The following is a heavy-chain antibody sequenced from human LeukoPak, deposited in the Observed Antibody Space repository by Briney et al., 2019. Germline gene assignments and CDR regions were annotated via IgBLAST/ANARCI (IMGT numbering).Heavy chain of an antibody. CDR2: ISWNSGSI. D-gene: IGHD2-21*02. CDR1: GFTFDDYA. V-gene: IGHV3-9*01. CDR3: ASFRPGLLFAGFDY. J-gene: IGHJ4*02. Sequence: GGSLRLSCAASGFTFDDYAMHWVRQAPGKGLEWVSGISWNSGSIGYADSVKGRFTISRDNSKNTLYLQMNSLRAEDTAVYYCASFRPGLLFAGFDYWGQGTLVTVSS.